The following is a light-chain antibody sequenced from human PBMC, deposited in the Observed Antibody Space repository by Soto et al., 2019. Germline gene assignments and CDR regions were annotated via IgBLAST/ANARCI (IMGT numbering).Light chain of an antibody. J-gene: IGKJ1*01. V-gene: IGKV4-1*01. Sequence: DIVMTQSPDSLAVSLGERATINCKSSQTVLDSFNNKDYLTWYQQKPGQPPKLLISWASTREFGVPDRFSGSGSGTDFTLTISSLQAEDVAVYYCQQYYSTPRTFGHGTKVEIK. CDR1: QTVLDSFNNKDY. CDR3: QQYYSTPRT. CDR2: WAS.